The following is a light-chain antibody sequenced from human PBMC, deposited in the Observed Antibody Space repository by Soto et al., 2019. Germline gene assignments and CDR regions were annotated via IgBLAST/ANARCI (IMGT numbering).Light chain of an antibody. CDR1: QRISGW. J-gene: IGKJ1*01. CDR3: QQYHTYS. CDR2: K. Sequence: DIQMTQSPSTLSASVGDRVIITCRASQRISGWMAWYQQKPGKAPSLLIYKTLKSGVPSRFSGSGSGTGFTLTISSLQPEDFATYYCQQYHTYSFGQGTKVEMK. V-gene: IGKV1-5*03.